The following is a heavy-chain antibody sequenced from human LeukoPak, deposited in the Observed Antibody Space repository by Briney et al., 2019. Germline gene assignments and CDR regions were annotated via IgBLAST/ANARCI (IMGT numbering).Heavy chain of an antibody. CDR1: GFTFTSYG. CDR3: ARAIYYYYYMDV. CDR2: ISAYNGNT. Sequence: GGSLRLSCAASGFTFTSYGISWVRQAPGQGLEWMGWISAYNGNTNYAQKLQGRVTMTTDTSTSTAYMELRSLRSDDTAVYYCARAIYYYYYMDVWGKGTTVTVSS. J-gene: IGHJ6*03. V-gene: IGHV1-18*01.